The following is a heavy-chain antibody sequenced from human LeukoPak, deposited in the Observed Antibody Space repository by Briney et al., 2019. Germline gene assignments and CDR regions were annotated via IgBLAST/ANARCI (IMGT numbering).Heavy chain of an antibody. D-gene: IGHD3-3*01. CDR1: GFTFSSYG. Sequence: PGGSLRLSCAASGFTFSSYGMHWVRQAPGKGLEWVAVRSYDGSNKYYADSVKGRFTISRDNSKNTLYLQMNSLRAEDTAVYYCAKDWSGGWALDYWGQGTLVTVSS. CDR3: AKDWSGGWALDY. J-gene: IGHJ4*02. CDR2: RSYDGSNK. V-gene: IGHV3-30*18.